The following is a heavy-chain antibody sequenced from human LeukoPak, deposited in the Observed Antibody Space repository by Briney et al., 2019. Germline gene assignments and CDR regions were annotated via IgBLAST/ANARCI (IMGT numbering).Heavy chain of an antibody. CDR3: TRRSSAAGRQYFDY. CDR2: IKSETDGGTT. V-gene: IGHV3-15*07. D-gene: IGHD6-13*01. J-gene: IGHJ4*02. Sequence: PGGSLRLSCAASGFTFSSAWMNWVRQAPWKGLEWVGRIKSETDGGTTDYAAPVKGTFTISRDDSENTLYLQMNSLKTEDTAVYYCTRRSSAAGRQYFDYWGQGTLVTVSS. CDR1: GFTFSSAW.